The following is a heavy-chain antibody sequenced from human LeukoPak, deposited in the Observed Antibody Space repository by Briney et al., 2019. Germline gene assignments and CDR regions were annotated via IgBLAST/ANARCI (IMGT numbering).Heavy chain of an antibody. J-gene: IGHJ4*02. V-gene: IGHV3-66*02. CDR1: GFTVSSNY. CDR3: AKDHRIAVAGRFDY. Sequence: GGSLRLSCAASGFTVSSNYMSWVRQAPGKGLEWVSVIYSGGSTYYADSVKGRFTISRDNSKNTLYLQMNSLRAEDTAVYYCAKDHRIAVAGRFDYWGQGTLVTVSS. CDR2: IYSGGST. D-gene: IGHD6-19*01.